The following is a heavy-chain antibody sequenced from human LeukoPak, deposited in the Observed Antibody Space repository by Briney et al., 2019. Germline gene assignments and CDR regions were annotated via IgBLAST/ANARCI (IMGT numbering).Heavy chain of an antibody. J-gene: IGHJ6*04. CDR1: GFTFSSYE. CDR2: ISSSGSTI. V-gene: IGHV3-48*03. CDR3: AELGITMIGGV. D-gene: IGHD3-10*02. Sequence: GGSLRPSCAASGFTFSSYEMNWVRQAPGKGLEWVSYISSSGSTIYYADSVKGRFTISRDNAKNSLYLQMNSLRAEDTAVYYCAELGITMIGGVWGKGTTVTVSS.